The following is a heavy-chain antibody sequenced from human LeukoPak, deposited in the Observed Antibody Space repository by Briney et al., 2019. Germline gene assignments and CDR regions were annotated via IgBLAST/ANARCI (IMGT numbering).Heavy chain of an antibody. CDR1: GFTFSTYS. J-gene: IGHJ4*02. D-gene: IGHD3-3*01. Sequence: GGSLRLSCAASGFTFSTYSINWVRQAPGKGLEWVSRINSDGSSTTYADSVKGRFTISRDNAKNTVYLQMNSLRAEDTAVYYCARVGLRFLEWSFDSWGQGTLVTVSS. V-gene: IGHV3-74*01. CDR2: INSDGSST. CDR3: ARVGLRFLEWSFDS.